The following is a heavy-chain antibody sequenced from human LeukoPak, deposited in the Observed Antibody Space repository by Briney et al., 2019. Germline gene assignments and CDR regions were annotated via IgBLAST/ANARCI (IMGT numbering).Heavy chain of an antibody. CDR3: ARGRGNYYDSSGYFDY. Sequence: SVKVSCKASGFTFTSSAMQWVRQARGQRLEWIGWIVVGSGNTNYAQKFQERVTITRDMSTSTAYMELSSLRSEDTAVYYCARGRGNYYDSSGYFDYWGQGTLVTVSS. V-gene: IGHV1-58*02. D-gene: IGHD3-22*01. J-gene: IGHJ4*02. CDR2: IVVGSGNT. CDR1: GFTFTSSA.